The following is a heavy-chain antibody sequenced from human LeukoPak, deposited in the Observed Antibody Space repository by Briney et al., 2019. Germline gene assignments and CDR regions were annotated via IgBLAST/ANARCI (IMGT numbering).Heavy chain of an antibody. D-gene: IGHD3-22*01. V-gene: IGHV3-20*04. Sequence: TGGSLRLSCAASGFTFGDYGMSWVRQAPGKGLEWVSGINWNGGSTGYADSVKGRFTISRDNAKNSLYLQMNSLRAEDTALYYCARDRGYYDSSGYDDWGQGTLVTVSS. CDR3: ARDRGYYDSSGYDD. J-gene: IGHJ4*02. CDR1: GFTFGDYG. CDR2: INWNGGST.